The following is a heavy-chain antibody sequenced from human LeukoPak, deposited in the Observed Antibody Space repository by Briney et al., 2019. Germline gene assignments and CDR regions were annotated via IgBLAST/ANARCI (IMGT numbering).Heavy chain of an antibody. CDR2: IWNDGSNR. D-gene: IGHD2-2*01. CDR3: VRVSSSTSCPDCYSMDV. J-gene: IGHJ6*03. Sequence: PGRSLRLSCAASGFTFSYYGMHWVRQAPGKGLEWVAVIWNDGSNRYYADSVKGRFTISRDNSQYTLYLQMNSLRAEDTAVYFCVRVSSSTSCPDCYSMDVWGTGTTVTVSS. CDR1: GFTFSYYG. V-gene: IGHV3-33*01.